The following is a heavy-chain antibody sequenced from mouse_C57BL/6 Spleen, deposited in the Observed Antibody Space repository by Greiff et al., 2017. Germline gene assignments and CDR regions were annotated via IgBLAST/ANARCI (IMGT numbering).Heavy chain of an antibody. CDR1: GYAFTNYL. CDR2: INPGSGGT. CDR3: ARFSTVGRSFYAMDY. V-gene: IGHV1-54*01. Sequence: QVHVKQSGAELVRPGTSVKVSCKASGYAFTNYLIEWVKQRPGQGLEWIGVINPGSGGTNYNEKFKGKATLTADKSSSPAYMQLSSLTSEDSAVYFCARFSTVGRSFYAMDYWGQGTSVTVSS. J-gene: IGHJ4*01. D-gene: IGHD1-1*01.